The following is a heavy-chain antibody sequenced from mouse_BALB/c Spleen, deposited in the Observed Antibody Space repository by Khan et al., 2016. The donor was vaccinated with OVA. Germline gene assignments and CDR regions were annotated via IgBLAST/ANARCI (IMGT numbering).Heavy chain of an antibody. CDR1: GFTFSRYG. CDR2: ISTSGSYT. CDR3: ARCLYDTSYDYDAMDY. Sequence: EVELVESGGDLVKPGGSLKLSCAASGFTFSRYGMSWVRQTPDKRLEWVAIISTSGSYTYYPDSVKGRFTISRDNAMNTLYLQMRCLTSEDTAMYYCARCLYDTSYDYDAMDYWGQGTSITVSS. V-gene: IGHV5-6*01. D-gene: IGHD1-1*01. J-gene: IGHJ4*01.